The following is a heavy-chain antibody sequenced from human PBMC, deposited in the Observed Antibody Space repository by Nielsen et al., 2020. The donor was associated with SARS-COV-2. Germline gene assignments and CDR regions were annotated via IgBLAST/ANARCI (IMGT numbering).Heavy chain of an antibody. CDR3: ARGKYYYGLDV. CDR2: IGSAGDT. V-gene: IGHV3-13*04. CDR1: GFTLGRFD. Sequence: GGSLRLSRAASGFTLGRFDMHWVRQSTGKGLEWLSAIGSAGDTYYPDSVKGRFTISRESAKNSLFLQMNSLRAGDTAVYYCARGKYYYGLDVWGQGTTVTVSS. J-gene: IGHJ6*02.